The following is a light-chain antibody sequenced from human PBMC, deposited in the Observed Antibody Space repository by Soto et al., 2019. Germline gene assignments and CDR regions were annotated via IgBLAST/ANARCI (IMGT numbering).Light chain of an antibody. J-gene: IGLJ2*01. CDR1: SGHSSYA. CDR2: LNSDGSH. Sequence: QPALTQSPSASASLGASVRLTCTLSSGHSSYAIAWHQQQPEKGPRYLMKLNSDGSHSKGDGIPDRFSGSSSGAERYLTISSLQSEDEADYYCQTWGTGVVLFGGGTKLTVL. V-gene: IGLV4-69*01. CDR3: QTWGTGVVL.